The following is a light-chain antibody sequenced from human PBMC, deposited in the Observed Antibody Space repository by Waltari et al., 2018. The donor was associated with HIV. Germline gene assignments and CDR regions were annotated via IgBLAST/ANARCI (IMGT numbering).Light chain of an antibody. Sequence: EIVLTQSPATLSLSPGERATLSCRASQSVTSLLAWYPQKPGQVPRLLIYDASYRATGIPARFSGSGSGTDFTLSISSLEPDDFAVYYCQQRSSWPLTFGGGTKVEIK. J-gene: IGKJ4*01. CDR2: DAS. CDR1: QSVTSL. CDR3: QQRSSWPLT. V-gene: IGKV3-11*01.